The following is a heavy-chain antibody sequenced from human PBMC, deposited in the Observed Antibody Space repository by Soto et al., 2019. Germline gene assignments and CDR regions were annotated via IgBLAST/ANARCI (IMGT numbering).Heavy chain of an antibody. CDR3: ARQPGAYDETGYYYVLDY. Sequence: QLQLQESGPGLPKPSETLSLTCTVSGGSITTSDYWGWIRQPPGKGLEWIGSIYNSGTAYYNPSLKSRVTLSVDTSKNQFSLQLPSVTAADTAVYYCARQPGAYDETGYYYVLDYWGQGTLVPVSS. CDR2: IYNSGTA. J-gene: IGHJ4*02. D-gene: IGHD3-22*01. CDR1: GGSITTSDY. V-gene: IGHV4-39*01.